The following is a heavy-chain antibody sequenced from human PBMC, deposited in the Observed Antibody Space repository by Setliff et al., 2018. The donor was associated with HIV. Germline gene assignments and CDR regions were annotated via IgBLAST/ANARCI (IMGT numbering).Heavy chain of an antibody. Sequence: LSLTCTVSGGSISSGGYYMTWIRQAPGKGLEWVSYISPGGASIYYANFVKGRFTIFRDNSKNTLYLQMSGLRAEDTAVYYCVREGSSYYDFSGAYSSWGQGTLVTVSS. D-gene: IGHD3-3*01. J-gene: IGHJ4*02. CDR2: ISPGGASI. CDR1: GGSISSGGYY. CDR3: VREGSSYYDFSGAYSS. V-gene: IGHV3-11*01.